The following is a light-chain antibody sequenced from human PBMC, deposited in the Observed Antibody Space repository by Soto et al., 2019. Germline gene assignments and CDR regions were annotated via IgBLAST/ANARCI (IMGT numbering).Light chain of an antibody. Sequence: SYELTQPPSVCVSPGQTASITCYGDKLGDKYACWYQQKPGQSPVLVIYQNSKRPSGIPERFSGSNSGNTATLTISGTQAMDEADYYCQAWDSSTVVFGGGTKLTVL. J-gene: IGLJ2*01. V-gene: IGLV3-1*01. CDR1: KLGDKY. CDR2: QNS. CDR3: QAWDSSTVV.